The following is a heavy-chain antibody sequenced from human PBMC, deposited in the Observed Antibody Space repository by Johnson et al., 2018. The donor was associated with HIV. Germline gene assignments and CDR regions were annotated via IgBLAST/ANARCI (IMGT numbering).Heavy chain of an antibody. CDR1: GFTFEDYG. D-gene: IGHD3-22*01. V-gene: IGHV3-20*04. J-gene: IGHJ3*01. Sequence: EVQLVESGGVVVQPGGSLRLSCAASGFTFEDYGMNWVRQPPGKGLEWVSDISWNGGTTGYADSVKGRFPISRDNAKKSLYLQMNSLRVEDKAFYYCARGTNYYDSSGHQVGNGFDFWGRGTRVIVSS. CDR3: ARGTNYYDSSGHQVGNGFDF. CDR2: ISWNGGTT.